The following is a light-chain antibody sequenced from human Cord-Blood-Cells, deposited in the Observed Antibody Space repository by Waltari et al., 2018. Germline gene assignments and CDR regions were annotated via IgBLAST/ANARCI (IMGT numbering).Light chain of an antibody. CDR1: SSDVGGYNY. J-gene: IGLJ2*01. CDR2: DVS. V-gene: IGLV2-11*01. Sequence: ALTQPRSVSGSPGQSVTISCTGTSSDVGGYNYVSWYQQHPGKAPKLMIYDVSKRPSGVPDRFSGSKSGNTVSLTISGLQAEDEADYYCCSYAGSYTVVFGGGTKLTVL. CDR3: CSYAGSYTVV.